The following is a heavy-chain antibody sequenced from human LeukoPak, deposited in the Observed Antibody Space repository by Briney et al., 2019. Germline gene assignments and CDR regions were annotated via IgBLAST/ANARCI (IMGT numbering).Heavy chain of an antibody. D-gene: IGHD3-10*01. CDR3: ARDGGYYGSGSSYYYYMDV. CDR1: GYTFTGYY. V-gene: IGHV1-2*02. Sequence: ASVKVSCKASGYTFTGYYMHWVRQAPGQGLEWMGWINPNSGGTNYAQKFQGRVTMTRDTSISTAYMELSRLRSDDTAVYYCARDGGYYGSGSSYYYYMDVWGKGTTVTVSS. J-gene: IGHJ6*03. CDR2: INPNSGGT.